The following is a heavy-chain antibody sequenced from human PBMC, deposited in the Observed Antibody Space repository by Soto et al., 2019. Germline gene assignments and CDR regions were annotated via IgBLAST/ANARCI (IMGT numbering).Heavy chain of an antibody. J-gene: IGHJ6*02. V-gene: IGHV3-23*01. CDR3: ARGGTARSNYCYYYGVDI. CDR2: ISGSGAST. D-gene: IGHD3-16*01. CDR1: GFTFSNYA. Sequence: EVQVLESGGGLVQPGGSLRLSCAASGFTFSNYAMSWVRQAPGKGLEWVSAISGSGASTYYADSVKGRFTISRDNSKNTLYLQMNSLRAEDTAVYYCARGGTARSNYCYYYGVDIWGQGTTVTVSS.